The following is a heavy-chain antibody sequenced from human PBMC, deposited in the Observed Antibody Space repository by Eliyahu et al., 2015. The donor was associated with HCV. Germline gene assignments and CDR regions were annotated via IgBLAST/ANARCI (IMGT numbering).Heavy chain of an antibody. Sequence: EVQLVESGGGLVQPGGSLRLSCAASGFTFXSYEMNWVRQAPGKGLEGVSYISSSGSTIYYADSVKGRFTISRDNAKNSLYLQMNSLRAEDTAVYYCARDPRERVGATRHDAFDIWGQGTMVTVSS. V-gene: IGHV3-48*03. CDR2: ISSSGSTI. CDR1: GFTFXSYE. CDR3: ARDPRERVGATRHDAFDI. J-gene: IGHJ3*02. D-gene: IGHD1-26*01.